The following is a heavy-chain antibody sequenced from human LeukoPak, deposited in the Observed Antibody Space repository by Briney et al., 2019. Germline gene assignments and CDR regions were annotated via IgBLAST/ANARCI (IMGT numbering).Heavy chain of an antibody. V-gene: IGHV1-69*13. CDR3: ARDEEDIVMVPSSMDCYYFGMDV. J-gene: IGHJ6*02. D-gene: IGHD2-2*01. CDR1: GGTFSNHA. Sequence: GASVKVSCKASGGTFSNHAITWVRQVPGQGLQWMGVIIPIFGSTNYAHKFRGRVTLTADESTGTAYMELSTLTSEDTAIYYCARDEEDIVMVPSSMDCYYFGMDVWGQGATVTVSS. CDR2: IIPIFGST.